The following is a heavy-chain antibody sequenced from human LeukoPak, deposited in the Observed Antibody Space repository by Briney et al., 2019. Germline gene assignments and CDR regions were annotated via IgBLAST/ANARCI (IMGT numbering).Heavy chain of an antibody. V-gene: IGHV3-7*01. D-gene: IGHD5-24*01. Sequence: GGSLRLSCAASGFTVSSNYMSWVRQAPGKGLEWVTNVKPDGGEKYYVDSVKGRFTISRDNARNSLYLQMDSLRAEDTAVYYCANLWEMGYWGQGTLVTVSS. CDR3: ANLWEMGY. J-gene: IGHJ4*02. CDR1: GFTVSSNY. CDR2: VKPDGGEK.